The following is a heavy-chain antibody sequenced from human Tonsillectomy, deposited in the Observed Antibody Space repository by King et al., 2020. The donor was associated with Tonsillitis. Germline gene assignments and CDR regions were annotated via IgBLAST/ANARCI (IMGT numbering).Heavy chain of an antibody. J-gene: IGHJ6*02. Sequence: VQLVESGGGLVQPGRSLRLSCAASGFPFDNYAMHWVRQAPGKGLEWVSGISWNSGSMGYAASVKGRFTISRDNAKNSLYLQMNSLRAGDSAFYYCAKDMGGSGRYFYGMDVWGQGTTVTVSS. CDR3: AKDMGGSGRYFYGMDV. D-gene: IGHD3-10*01. V-gene: IGHV3-9*01. CDR2: ISWNSGSM. CDR1: GFPFDNYA.